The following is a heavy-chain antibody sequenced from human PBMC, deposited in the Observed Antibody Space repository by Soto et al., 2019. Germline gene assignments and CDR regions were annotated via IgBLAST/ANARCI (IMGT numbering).Heavy chain of an antibody. D-gene: IGHD6-19*01. V-gene: IGHV4-4*07. CDR1: GGSITTYY. Sequence: SETLSLTCTVSGGSITTYYLSWIRQPAGKGLECIGRIYHTGYTNPNSSLKSRLTMSVDTSKNQFFLRLSSVTAADTAVYYCARVAGAKFDFWGQGILVTVYS. CDR2: IYHTGYT. J-gene: IGHJ4*02. CDR3: ARVAGAKFDF.